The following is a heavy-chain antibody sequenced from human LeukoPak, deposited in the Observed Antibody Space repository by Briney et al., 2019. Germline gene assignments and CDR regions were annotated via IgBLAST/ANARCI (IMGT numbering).Heavy chain of an antibody. CDR3: ARGGAIWFAGY. Sequence: SETLSLTCTVSGGSISSGDSYWSWIRQPPGKGLEWIGYIYYSGSTYYNPSLKSRVTISVDTSKNQFSLKLSSVTAADTAVYYCARGGAIWFAGYWGQGTLVTVSS. V-gene: IGHV4-30-4*01. J-gene: IGHJ4*02. CDR2: IYYSGST. D-gene: IGHD3-10*01. CDR1: GGSISSGDSY.